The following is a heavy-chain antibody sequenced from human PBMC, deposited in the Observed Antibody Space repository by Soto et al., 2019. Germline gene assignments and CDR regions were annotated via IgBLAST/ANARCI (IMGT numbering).Heavy chain of an antibody. V-gene: IGHV4-59*01. J-gene: IGHJ6*03. D-gene: IGHD3-10*01. CDR3: ARDGSRYYYGSGSSPYYMDV. CDR1: GGSISSYY. CDR2: IYYSGST. Sequence: SETLSLTCTVSGGSISSYYWSWIRQPPGKGLEWIGYIYYSGSTNYNPSLKSRVTISVDTSKNQFSLKLSSVTAADTAVYYCARDGSRYYYGSGSSPYYMDVWGKGTTVTVSS.